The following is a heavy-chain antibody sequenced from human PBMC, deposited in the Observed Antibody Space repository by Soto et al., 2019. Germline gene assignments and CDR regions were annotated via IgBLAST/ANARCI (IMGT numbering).Heavy chain of an antibody. Sequence: GGSLRLSCAASGFTFSRYWMSWVRQAPGKGLEWVANIKQDGGEKYYVDSVKGRFTISRDNAKNSLYLQMNSLRAEDTAVYYCARGAGDSSGYYYFYYFDYWGQGTLVTVSS. D-gene: IGHD3-22*01. CDR3: ARGAGDSSGYYYFYYFDY. CDR1: GFTFSRYW. J-gene: IGHJ4*02. V-gene: IGHV3-7*03. CDR2: IKQDGGEK.